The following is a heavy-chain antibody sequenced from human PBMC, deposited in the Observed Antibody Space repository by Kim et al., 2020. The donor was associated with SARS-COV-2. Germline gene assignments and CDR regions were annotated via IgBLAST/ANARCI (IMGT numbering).Heavy chain of an antibody. CDR1: GGSISSSNW. Sequence: SETLSLTCAVSGGSISSSNWWSWVRQPPGKGLEWIGEIYHSGSTNYNPSLKSRVTISVDKSKNQFSLMLSSVTAADTAVYYCASSLGDYYYYGMDVWGQGTTVTVSS. CDR3: ASSLGDYYYYGMDV. V-gene: IGHV4-4*02. J-gene: IGHJ6*02. D-gene: IGHD3-16*01. CDR2: IYHSGST.